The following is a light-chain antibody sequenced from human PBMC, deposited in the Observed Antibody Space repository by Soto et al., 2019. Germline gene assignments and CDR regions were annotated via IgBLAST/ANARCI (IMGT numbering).Light chain of an antibody. J-gene: IGKJ4*01. Sequence: DIQMTQSPSTLSAYVGDKVTITCRAGQSINNGLAWYQQKPGKAPKLLIYDASSLESGIPSRFSGSGSGTEFTLTISSLQPDDFATYYCQQSESPSLTFDGGTKVDIK. CDR1: QSINNG. V-gene: IGKV1-5*01. CDR3: QQSESPSLT. CDR2: DAS.